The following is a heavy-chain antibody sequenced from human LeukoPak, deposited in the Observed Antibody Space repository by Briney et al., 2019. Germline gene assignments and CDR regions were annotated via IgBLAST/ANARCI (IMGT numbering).Heavy chain of an antibody. CDR1: GGSISSYY. CDR2: IYYSGST. Sequence: SEPLSLTFPVSGGSISSYYWSWVRPPPGKGLEWIGYIYYSGSTNYNPSLKSRVTISVDTSKNQFSLKLSSVTAADTAVYYCARAAKDYFDYWGQGTLVTVSS. V-gene: IGHV4-59*01. J-gene: IGHJ4*02. CDR3: ARAAKDYFDY.